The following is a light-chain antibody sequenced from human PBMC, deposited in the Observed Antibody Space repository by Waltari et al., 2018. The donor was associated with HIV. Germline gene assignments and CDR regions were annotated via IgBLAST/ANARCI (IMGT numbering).Light chain of an antibody. CDR1: SSDVGGYNY. V-gene: IGLV2-14*01. CDR3: SSYTSSSTLEV. CDR2: DVS. J-gene: IGLJ1*01. Sequence: QSALTQPASVSGSPGQSITISCTGTSSDVGGYNYVSWYQQHPGKAPKLMIYDVSNQPSGVSNRFSCSKSGNTASLTISGLQAEDEADYYCSSYTSSSTLEVFGTGTKVTVL.